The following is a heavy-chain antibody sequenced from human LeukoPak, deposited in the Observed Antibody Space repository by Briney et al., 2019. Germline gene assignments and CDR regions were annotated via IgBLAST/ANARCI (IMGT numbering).Heavy chain of an antibody. CDR3: ARLAGATIRPFDY. V-gene: IGHV5-51*01. CDR1: GYSFTNYW. Sequence: GESLKISCKGSGYSFTNYWIGWVRQMPGKGLKWMGIIYPGDSDARYSPSFQGQVTISADKSISTAYLQWSSLKASDTAMYYCARLAGATIRPFDYWGQGTLVTVSS. CDR2: IYPGDSDA. J-gene: IGHJ4*02. D-gene: IGHD5-12*01.